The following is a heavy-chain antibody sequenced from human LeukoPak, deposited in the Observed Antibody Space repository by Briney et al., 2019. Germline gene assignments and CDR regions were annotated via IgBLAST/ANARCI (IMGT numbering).Heavy chain of an antibody. Sequence: SETLSLTCSVSGGSISSYYWSWIRQPAGKGLEWIGRIYSSGSTNYNPSLNSRVTMSVDTSKNQFSLKLSSVTAADTAVYYCARGGSNWNYALNYYYMDVWGKGTTVTVSS. D-gene: IGHD1-7*01. CDR1: GGSISSYY. V-gene: IGHV4-4*07. CDR3: ARGGSNWNYALNYYYMDV. CDR2: IYSSGST. J-gene: IGHJ6*03.